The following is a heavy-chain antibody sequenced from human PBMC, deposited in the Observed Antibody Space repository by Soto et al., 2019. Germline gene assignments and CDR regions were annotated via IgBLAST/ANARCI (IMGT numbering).Heavy chain of an antibody. CDR3: AKEVIAARPYYFDH. J-gene: IGHJ4*02. CDR2: ISHDGNSK. CDR1: GFTFSVFG. V-gene: IGHV3-30*18. Sequence: QVHLVESGGGVVQPGGSLRLSCAASGFTFSVFGMHWVRQAPGKGPEWVAVISHDGNSKHYADSVKGRFSISRDNARNTVSLLMDSLRPEDTGLYYCAKEVIAARPYYFDHWGQGTLVTVSS. D-gene: IGHD6-6*01.